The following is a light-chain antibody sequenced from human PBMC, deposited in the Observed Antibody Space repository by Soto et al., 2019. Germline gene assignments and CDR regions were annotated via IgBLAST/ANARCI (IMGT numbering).Light chain of an antibody. CDR3: QQSAM. V-gene: IGKV1-33*01. Sequence: DIQMTQSPSSLSASVGDRVTITCQASQDIDNYLNWYQQKPGKAPKLLIYEASNLVTGVPSRFSGSGSGTHFTFTISSLQPEDIATYYCQQSAMFGQGTKVEIK. CDR2: EAS. J-gene: IGKJ1*01. CDR1: QDIDNY.